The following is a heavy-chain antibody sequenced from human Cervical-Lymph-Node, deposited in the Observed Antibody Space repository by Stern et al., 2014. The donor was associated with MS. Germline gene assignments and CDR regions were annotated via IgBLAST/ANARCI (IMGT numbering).Heavy chain of an antibody. Sequence: VQLVQSGGGLLKPGGSLRLSCAASGFTSSSYGMHWGRQTPGQGQEWVSSISSSGSNTYYAGSVKGRLTTSRDTTTKSLYLRRNSLRAENTGIYYCAGHCSSSNCYRYYGMDVWGQGTTVIVSS. V-gene: IGHV3-21*01. CDR3: AGHCSSSNCYRYYGMDV. J-gene: IGHJ6*02. CDR1: GFTSSSYG. CDR2: ISSSGSNT. D-gene: IGHD2-2*01.